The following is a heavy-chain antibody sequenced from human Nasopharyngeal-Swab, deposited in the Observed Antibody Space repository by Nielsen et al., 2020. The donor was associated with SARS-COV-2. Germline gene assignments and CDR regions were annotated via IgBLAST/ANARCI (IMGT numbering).Heavy chain of an antibody. V-gene: IGHV3-48*02. J-gene: IGHJ4*02. CDR3: ARGPYKWGITMVRGVIELFDY. D-gene: IGHD3-10*01. CDR1: GFTFSSYS. Sequence: GGSLRLSCAASGFTFSSYSMNWVRQAPGKGLEWVSYISSSSSTIYYADSVKGRFTISRDNAKNSLYLQMNSLRDEDTAVYYCARGPYKWGITMVRGVIELFDYWGQGTLVTVSS. CDR2: ISSSSSTI.